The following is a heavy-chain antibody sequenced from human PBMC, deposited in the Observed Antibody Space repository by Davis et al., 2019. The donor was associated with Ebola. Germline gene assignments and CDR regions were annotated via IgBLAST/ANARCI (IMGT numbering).Heavy chain of an antibody. CDR1: GFTFSSYA. Sequence: PGGSLRLSCAASGFTFSSYAMHWVRQAPGKGLEWVAVISYDGSNKYYADSVKGRFTISRDNSKNTLYLQMNSLRAEDTAVYYCARDFTDWNYDYWGQGTLVTVSS. CDR3: ARDFTDWNYDY. CDR2: ISYDGSNK. D-gene: IGHD1-7*01. V-gene: IGHV3-30-3*01. J-gene: IGHJ4*02.